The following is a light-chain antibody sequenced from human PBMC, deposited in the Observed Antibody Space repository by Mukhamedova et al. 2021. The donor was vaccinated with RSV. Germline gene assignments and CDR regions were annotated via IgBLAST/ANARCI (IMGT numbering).Light chain of an antibody. J-gene: IGKJ2*03. CDR3: QQYYGSPPYS. V-gene: IGKV1-8*01. Sequence: GKAPKFLIYAASTLQSEVPSRFSGSGSGTDFTLTISSLQAEDVAVYYCQQYYGSPPYSFGQGTKLEIK. CDR2: AAS.